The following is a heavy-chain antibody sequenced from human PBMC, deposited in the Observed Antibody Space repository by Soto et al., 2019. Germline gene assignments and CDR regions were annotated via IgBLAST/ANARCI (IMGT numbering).Heavy chain of an antibody. Sequence: GKPLKMTCADSGVSFTFYYSHWVRQVRGKGLEWMGRIDPSDSYTNYSPSFQGHVAISVDKSISTAYLQWSSLKTSDTAMYYCARDTGDGTFDFWGQGTLVTVSS. D-gene: IGHD7-27*01. J-gene: IGHJ4*02. CDR3: ARDTGDGTFDF. CDR2: IDPSDSYT. V-gene: IGHV5-10-1*01. CDR1: GVSFTFYY.